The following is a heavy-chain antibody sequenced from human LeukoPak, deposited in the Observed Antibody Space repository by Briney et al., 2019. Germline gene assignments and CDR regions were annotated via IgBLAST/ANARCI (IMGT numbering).Heavy chain of an antibody. CDR1: GFTFSRSW. CDR3: AKDHILWFGEFDY. J-gene: IGHJ4*02. V-gene: IGHV3-74*01. D-gene: IGHD3-10*01. Sequence: PGGSLRLSCAASGFTFSRSWMHWVRQAPGKGLVWVSRINDDGSTTSYADSVKGRFTISRDNSKNTLYLQMNSLRAEDTAVYYCAKDHILWFGEFDYWGQGTLVTVSS. CDR2: INDDGSTT.